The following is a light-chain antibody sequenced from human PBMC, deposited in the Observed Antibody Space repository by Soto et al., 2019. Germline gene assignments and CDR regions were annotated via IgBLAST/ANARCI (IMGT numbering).Light chain of an antibody. CDR1: SSDVGSYNL. CDR2: EGS. Sequence: QSVLTQPASVSGSPGQSITISCTGTSSDVGSYNLVSWYQQHPGKAPKLMIYEGSKWPSGVSNRFSGSKSGNTAPLTISGLQAEDEADYYCCSYAGSSTFYVFGNRTKVTVL. J-gene: IGLJ1*01. V-gene: IGLV2-23*01. CDR3: CSYAGSSTFYV.